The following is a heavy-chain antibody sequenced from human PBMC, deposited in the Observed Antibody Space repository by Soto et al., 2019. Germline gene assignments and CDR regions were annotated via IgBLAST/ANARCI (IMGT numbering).Heavy chain of an antibody. CDR2: ISSNGGST. Sequence: EVQLVESGGGLVQPGESLRLSCAASGFIFSTFPMHWVRQAPGKGLEYVSAISSNGGSTYYANSVKGRFTISRDNSKNTLYLQMGSLRAEDMAVYYCARASKSSNGWYRGDGFDVWGLGTMVTVSS. J-gene: IGHJ3*01. CDR3: ARASKSSNGWYRGDGFDV. D-gene: IGHD6-19*01. V-gene: IGHV3-64*01. CDR1: GFIFSTFP.